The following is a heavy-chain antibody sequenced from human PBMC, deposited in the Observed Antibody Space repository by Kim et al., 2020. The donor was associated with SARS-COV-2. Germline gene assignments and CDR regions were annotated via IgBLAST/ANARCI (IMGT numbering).Heavy chain of an antibody. D-gene: IGHD7-27*01. V-gene: IGHV4-59*01. CDR1: GGSISSYY. CDR2: IYYSGST. Sequence: SETLSLTCTVSGGSISSYYWSWIRQPPGKGLEWIGYIYYSGSTNYNPSLKSRVTISVDTSKNQFSLKLSSVTAADTAVYYCARGRAGDHCTFDYWGQGTLVTVSS. CDR3: ARGRAGDHCTFDY. J-gene: IGHJ4*02.